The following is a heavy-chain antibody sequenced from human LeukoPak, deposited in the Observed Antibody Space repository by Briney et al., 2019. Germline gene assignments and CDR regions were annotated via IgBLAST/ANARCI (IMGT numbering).Heavy chain of an antibody. CDR3: ARVGATYGDPLEYDY. Sequence: GASVQVSCKTSVYSFTKYGISWVRPAPGQGLEWMGWISGYSGNTNYAPKLQGRVTMTTDTSTSTAYMELSSLTSADTATYYCARVGATYGDPLEYDYWGQGTLVTVSS. V-gene: IGHV1-18*01. CDR2: ISGYSGNT. D-gene: IGHD1-26*01. J-gene: IGHJ4*02. CDR1: VYSFTKYG.